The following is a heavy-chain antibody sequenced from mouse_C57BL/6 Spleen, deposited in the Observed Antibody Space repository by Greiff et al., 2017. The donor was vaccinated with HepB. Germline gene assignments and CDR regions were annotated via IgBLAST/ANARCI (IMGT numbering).Heavy chain of an antibody. V-gene: IGHV1-5*01. CDR1: GYTFTSYW. CDR3: TRDYGSSDYAMDY. D-gene: IGHD1-1*01. CDR2: IYPGNSDT. Sequence: VQLQQSGTVLARPGASVKMSCKTSGYTFTSYWMHWVKQRPGQGLEWIGAIYPGNSDTSYNQKFKGKAKLTAVTSASTAYMELSSLTNEDSAVYYCTRDYGSSDYAMDYWGQGTSVTVSS. J-gene: IGHJ4*01.